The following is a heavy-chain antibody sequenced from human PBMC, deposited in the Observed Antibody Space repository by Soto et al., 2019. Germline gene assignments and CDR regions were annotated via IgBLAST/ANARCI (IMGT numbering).Heavy chain of an antibody. CDR2: IYWDDDK. V-gene: IGHV2-5*02. D-gene: IGHD2-21*01. CDR1: GFSLSTSGVG. CDR3: AHRCCGGDCSRASFDY. J-gene: IGHJ4*02. Sequence: QITLKESGPTLVKPTQTLTLTCTFSGFSLSTSGVGVGWIRQPPGKALEWLALIYWDDDKRYSPSLKSRLTITKDTSKNQVVLTMTNMDPVDTATYYCAHRCCGGDCSRASFDYWGQGTLVTVSS.